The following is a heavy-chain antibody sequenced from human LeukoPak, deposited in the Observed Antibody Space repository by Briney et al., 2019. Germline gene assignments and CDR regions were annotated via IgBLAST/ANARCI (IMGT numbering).Heavy chain of an antibody. Sequence: GASVKVSCKVSGYTLTELSMHWVRQAPGKGLEWMGGFDPEDGETSYAQKFQGRVTMPEDTSTDTAYMALSSLRSEDTAVYYCATDLYGSGSSGIEYWDQGPLVTVSS. CDR3: ATDLYGSGSSGIEY. V-gene: IGHV1-24*01. J-gene: IGHJ4*02. CDR2: FDPEDGET. CDR1: GYTLTELS. D-gene: IGHD3-10*01.